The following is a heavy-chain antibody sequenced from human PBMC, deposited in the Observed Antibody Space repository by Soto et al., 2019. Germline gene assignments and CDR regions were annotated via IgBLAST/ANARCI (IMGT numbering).Heavy chain of an antibody. CDR1: GFTFSTSG. J-gene: IGHJ6*03. Sequence: EMQVVESGGGLVQRGGSLRLSCVASGFTFSTSGMPWVRQAPGKGLVWVARIRYDGSSKRYADSVKGRFTISRDNAKNTLYLKTDCFRGKDRARFWCLRLGVYNGAYYYMDVWGKGTTVTVSS. D-gene: IGHD3-10*01. V-gene: IGHV3-74*01. CDR3: LRLGVYNGAYYYMDV. CDR2: IRYDGSSK.